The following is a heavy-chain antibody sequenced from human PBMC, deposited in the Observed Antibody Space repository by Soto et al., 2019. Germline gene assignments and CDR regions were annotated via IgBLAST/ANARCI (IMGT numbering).Heavy chain of an antibody. CDR2: IWYDGSNK. Sequence: GGSLRLSCAASGFNFSSYGMHWVRQAPGKGLEWVAVIWYDGSNKYYADSVKGRFTISRDNSKNTLYLQMNSLRAEDTAVYYCESHLESSDSSGYYPYYYGMDVWGQGTTVTVSS. D-gene: IGHD3-22*01. J-gene: IGHJ6*02. CDR1: GFNFSSYG. V-gene: IGHV3-30*02. CDR3: ESHLESSDSSGYYPYYYGMDV.